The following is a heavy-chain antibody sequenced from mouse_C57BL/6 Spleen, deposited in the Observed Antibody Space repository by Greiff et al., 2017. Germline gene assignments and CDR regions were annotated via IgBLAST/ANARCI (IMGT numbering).Heavy chain of an antibody. Sequence: EVQLVESGGGLVQPGGSMKLSCAASGFTFSDAWMDWVRQSPEKGLEWVAEIRNNANNHATYYAESVKGRFTISRDDSKSSVYLQMNSLRAEDTGIYYCRGLLREDFDYWGQGTTLTVSS. CDR1: GFTFSDAW. D-gene: IGHD1-1*01. CDR2: IRNNANNHAT. J-gene: IGHJ2*01. V-gene: IGHV6-6*01. CDR3: RGLLREDFDY.